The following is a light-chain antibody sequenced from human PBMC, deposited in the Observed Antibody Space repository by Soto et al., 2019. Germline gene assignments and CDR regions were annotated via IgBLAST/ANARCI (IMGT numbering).Light chain of an antibody. CDR1: SSDFSIYNY. Sequence: QSALTQPAYVSGSPGQSITLLCTGTSSDFSIYNYVSWYQQHPGQTPKLMIYNVSNRPSGVSNRFSGSNSGTTASLTISGLQAEDEADYYCSSDTSSSTSFGSGTKVTVL. CDR3: SSDTSSSTS. V-gene: IGLV2-14*01. CDR2: NVS. J-gene: IGLJ1*01.